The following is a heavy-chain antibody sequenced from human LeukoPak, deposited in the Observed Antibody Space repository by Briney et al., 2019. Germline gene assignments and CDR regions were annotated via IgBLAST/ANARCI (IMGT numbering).Heavy chain of an antibody. J-gene: IGHJ6*03. Sequence: GXXXTXXGISWVRQAPGQGLEXXGWISAYNGNTNYAQKLQGRVTMTTDTATSTAYMELRSLRSDDTAVYYCEXXXXXXXXXXXXXXYXYYYMDVWGKGTTVTISS. V-gene: IGHV1-18*01. CDR2: ISAYNGNT. CDR3: EXXXXXXXXXXXXXXYXYYYMDV. CDR1: GXXXTXXG.